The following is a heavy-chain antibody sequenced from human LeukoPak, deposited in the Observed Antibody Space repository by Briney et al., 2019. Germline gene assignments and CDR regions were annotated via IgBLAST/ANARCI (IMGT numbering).Heavy chain of an antibody. Sequence: ASVKVSCKASGGTFSSYAISWVRQAPGQGLEWMGRIIPILGIANYAQKFQGRVTITADKSTSTAYMELSSLRSEDTAVYYCARDTAVAGLRRLPTFDYWGQGTLVTVSS. V-gene: IGHV1-69*04. CDR2: IIPILGIA. D-gene: IGHD6-19*01. CDR1: GGTFSSYA. J-gene: IGHJ4*02. CDR3: ARDTAVAGLRRLPTFDY.